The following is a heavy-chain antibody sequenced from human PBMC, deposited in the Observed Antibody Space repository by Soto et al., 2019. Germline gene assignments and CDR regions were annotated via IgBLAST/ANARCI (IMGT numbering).Heavy chain of an antibody. CDR3: AKDRRVFDH. J-gene: IGHJ4*02. CDR1: GLTFSTYA. D-gene: IGHD3-10*01. CDR2: ITGSGGTT. V-gene: IGHV3-23*01. Sequence: EVQLLESGGGLVQPGGSLRLSCAASGLTFSTYAMSWVRQAPGKGLEWVSAITGSGGTTYYADSVKGRFTISRDMSKNTLDLQMNSLRAEDTAVYYCAKDRRVFDHWGQGTLVTVSS.